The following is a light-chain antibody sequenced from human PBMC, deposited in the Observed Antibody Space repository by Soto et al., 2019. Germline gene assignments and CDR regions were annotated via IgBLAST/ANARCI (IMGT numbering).Light chain of an antibody. CDR3: LLSYSPARRV. CDR1: TGAVTSGHY. V-gene: IGLV7-46*01. J-gene: IGLJ2*01. Sequence: QTVVTREPSLTVSPGGTVTLTCGSSTGAVTSGHYPSWFQQKPGQAPTTLIYDTSNKHSWTPARFSGSLLGGKAALTLSSAQPEDEAEYYCLLSYSPARRVFGGGTKLTVL. CDR2: DTS.